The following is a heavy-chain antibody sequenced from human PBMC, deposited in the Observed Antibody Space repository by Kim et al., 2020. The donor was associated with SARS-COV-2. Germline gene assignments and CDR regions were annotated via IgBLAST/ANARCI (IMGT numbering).Heavy chain of an antibody. V-gene: IGHV3-21*01. CDR3: ARDIIGYYGMDV. Sequence: YYADSVKGRFTITRDNAKNSLYLRMNSLRAEDTAVYYCARDIIGYYGMDVWGQGTTVTVSS. J-gene: IGHJ6*02. D-gene: IGHD3-10*01.